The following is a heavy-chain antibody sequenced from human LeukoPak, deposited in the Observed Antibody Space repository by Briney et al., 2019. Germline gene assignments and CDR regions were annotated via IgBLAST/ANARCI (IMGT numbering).Heavy chain of an antibody. D-gene: IGHD2-2*01. V-gene: IGHV3-49*04. CDR2: IRSKAYGGTT. CDR3: TRSRGRVQLLRYFDY. Sequence: PGGSLGLSCTASGFTFGDYAMSWVRQAPGKGLEWVGFIRSKAYGGTTEYAASVKGRFTISRDDSKSIAYLQMNSLKTEDTAVYYCTRSRGRVQLLRYFDYWGQGTLVTVSS. CDR1: GFTFGDYA. J-gene: IGHJ4*02.